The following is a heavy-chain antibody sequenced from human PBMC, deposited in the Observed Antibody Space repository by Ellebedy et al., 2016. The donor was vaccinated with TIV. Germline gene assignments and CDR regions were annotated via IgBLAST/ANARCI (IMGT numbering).Heavy chain of an antibody. V-gene: IGHV1-18*04. CDR3: TRGFYEKFDP. J-gene: IGHJ5*02. D-gene: IGHD5/OR15-5a*01. CDR1: GYKFTKYS. Sequence: ASVKVSCKASGYKFTKYSISWVRQAPGQGLEWMGWISGYNGDTNYAQKFKGRVTMTIETSTNTVYMELRNLSFDDTDVYYCTRGFYEKFDPWGQGTPVTVS. CDR2: ISGYNGDT.